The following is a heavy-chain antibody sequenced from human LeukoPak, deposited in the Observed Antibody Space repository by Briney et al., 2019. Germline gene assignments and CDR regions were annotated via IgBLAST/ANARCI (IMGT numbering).Heavy chain of an antibody. CDR1: GFTFSSYS. V-gene: IGHV3-21*01. CDR3: ARDRPRHGIAAAGTDYYYYGMDV. J-gene: IGHJ6*02. Sequence: GGSLRLSCAASGFTFSSYSMNWVRQAPGKGLEWVSSISSSSSYIYYADSVKGRFTISRDNAKNSLYLQMNSLRAEDTAVYYCARDRPRHGIAAAGTDYYYYGMDVWGQGTTVTVSS. D-gene: IGHD6-13*01. CDR2: ISSSSSYI.